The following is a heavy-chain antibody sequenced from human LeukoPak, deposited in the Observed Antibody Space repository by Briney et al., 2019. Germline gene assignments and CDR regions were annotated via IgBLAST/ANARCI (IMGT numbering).Heavy chain of an antibody. V-gene: IGHV3-74*01. CDR1: GFTFGNYW. Sequence: GGSLRLSCAASGFTFGNYWMHWVRQAPGKGPVWVSLINSDGSTTNYAYAMNGRFSIYRDNAKKTVYLQMNSLTVEDTAVYYCASTNRLDNWGQGTLVTVSS. CDR2: INSDGSTT. CDR3: ASTNRLDN. D-gene: IGHD2/OR15-2a*01. J-gene: IGHJ4*02.